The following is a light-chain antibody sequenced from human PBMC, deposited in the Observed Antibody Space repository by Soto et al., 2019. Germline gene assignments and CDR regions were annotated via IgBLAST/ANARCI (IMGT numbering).Light chain of an antibody. CDR2: DAS. CDR3: QQYNDWPRT. Sequence: EIVLTQSPGTLSLSPGERVTLSCRASQSVRSNLAWYQQKPGQSPRLLIYDASTRATDIPARVSGSGSGTEFTLTISSLQSEDFAVYYCQQYNDWPRTFGQGTKVDIK. CDR1: QSVRSN. V-gene: IGKV3-15*01. J-gene: IGKJ1*01.